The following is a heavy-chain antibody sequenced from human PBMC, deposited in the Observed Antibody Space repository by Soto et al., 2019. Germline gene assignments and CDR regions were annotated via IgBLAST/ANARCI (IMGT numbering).Heavy chain of an antibody. J-gene: IGHJ6*02. Sequence: ASVKVSCKASGYTFTGYYMHWVRQAPGQGLEWMGWINPNSGGTNYAQKFQGWVTMTRDTSISTAYMELSRLRSDDTAVYYCARTRRGYYDFWSGYPYGMDVWGQGTTVTVSS. V-gene: IGHV1-2*04. CDR1: GYTFTGYY. D-gene: IGHD3-3*01. CDR3: ARTRRGYYDFWSGYPYGMDV. CDR2: INPNSGGT.